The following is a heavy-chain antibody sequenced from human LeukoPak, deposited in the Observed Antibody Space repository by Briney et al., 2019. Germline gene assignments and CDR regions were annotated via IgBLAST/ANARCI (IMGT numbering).Heavy chain of an antibody. CDR3: ASVGSYCGGDCQQSRDY. D-gene: IGHD2-21*02. J-gene: IGHJ4*02. CDR2: ISYDGSNK. CDR1: GFTFSSYA. V-gene: IGHV3-30-3*01. Sequence: GGSLRLSCAASGFTFSSYAMHWVRQAPGKGLEWVAVISYDGSNKYHADSVKGRFTISRDNSKNTLYLQMNSLRAEDTAVYYCASVGSYCGGDCQQSRDYWGQGTLVTVSS.